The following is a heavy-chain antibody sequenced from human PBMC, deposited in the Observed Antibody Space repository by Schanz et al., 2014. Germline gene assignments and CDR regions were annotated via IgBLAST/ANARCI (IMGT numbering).Heavy chain of an antibody. J-gene: IGHJ4*02. CDR2: ISYHGSER. Sequence: QVQLVESGGGVAQPGRSLRLSCAGSGFSSSDYGMHWVRQAPGRGLEWVAVISYHGSERYYADSVKGRFTISRDNSKNTLYLQMNSLRTEDTAVYFCAKSYDTSGYSGFDYWGQGTLVTVSS. D-gene: IGHD3-22*01. CDR3: AKSYDTSGYSGFDY. CDR1: GFSSSDYG. V-gene: IGHV3-30*18.